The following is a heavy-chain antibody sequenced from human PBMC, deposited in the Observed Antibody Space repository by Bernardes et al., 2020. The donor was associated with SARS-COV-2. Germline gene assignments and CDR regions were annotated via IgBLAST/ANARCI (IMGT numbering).Heavy chain of an antibody. CDR3: ARLEWLFAFDI. CDR2: IYYSGST. Sequence: LSLTCAVYGGSFSGYYWSWIRQPPGKGLEWIGYIYYSGSTNYNPSLKSRVTISVDTSKNQFSLKLSSVTAADTAVYYCARLEWLFAFDIWGQGTMVTVSS. V-gene: IGHV4-59*01. CDR1: GGSFSGYY. J-gene: IGHJ3*02. D-gene: IGHD3-3*01.